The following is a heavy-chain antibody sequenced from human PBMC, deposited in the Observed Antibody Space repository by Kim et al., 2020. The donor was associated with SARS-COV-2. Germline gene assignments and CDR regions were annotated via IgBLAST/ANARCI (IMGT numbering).Heavy chain of an antibody. CDR1: GFTFSSYA. V-gene: IGHV3-23*01. CDR3: AKNGAPIDGMDV. Sequence: GGSLRLSCAASGFTFSSYAMSWVRQAPGKGLEWVSAISGSGGSTYYADSVKGRFTISRDNSKNALYLQMNSLRAEDTAVYYCAKNGAPIDGMDVWGQGTTVTVSS. J-gene: IGHJ6*02. D-gene: IGHD2-8*01. CDR2: ISGSGGST.